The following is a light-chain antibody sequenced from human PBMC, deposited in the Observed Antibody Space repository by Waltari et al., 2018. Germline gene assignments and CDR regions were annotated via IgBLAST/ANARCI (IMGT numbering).Light chain of an antibody. CDR2: KVN. J-gene: IGLJ3*02. CDR1: SRDGGFSYL. Sequence: QSALTPPASVSGSPGQSIPISCPGISRDGGFSYLVSCFQQHPGKAPKVMIYKVNNRPSGVSNRFSGSKSANTASLTISGLQAEDEADYYCSSYTRRSYWVFGGGTQLTVL. CDR3: SSYTRRSYWV. V-gene: IGLV2-14*01.